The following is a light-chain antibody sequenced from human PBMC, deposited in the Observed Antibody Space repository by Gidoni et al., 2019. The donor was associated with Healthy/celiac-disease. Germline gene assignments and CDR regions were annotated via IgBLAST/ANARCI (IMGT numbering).Light chain of an antibody. J-gene: IGKJ4*01. CDR2: GAS. Sequence: DIVFTQPPGTLSLSPGERATLSCRASQSVSSSYLAWYQQIPGQAPRLLIYGASSRATGIPDRFSGSGSGTDFTLTISRLEPEDFAVYYCQQYGSSPKLTFGGGTKVEIK. CDR3: QQYGSSPKLT. V-gene: IGKV3-20*01. CDR1: QSVSSSY.